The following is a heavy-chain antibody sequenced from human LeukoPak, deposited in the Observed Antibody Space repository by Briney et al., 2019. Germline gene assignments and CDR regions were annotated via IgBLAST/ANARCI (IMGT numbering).Heavy chain of an antibody. CDR1: GGSFSGYY. CDR3: AKDRSGIYYYDSSGYPGRTYYIDY. V-gene: IGHV4-34*01. CDR2: INHSGST. D-gene: IGHD3-22*01. Sequence: PSETLSLTCAVYGGSFSGYYWSWIRQPPGKGLEWIGEINHSGSTNYNPSLKSRVTISVDTSKNQFSLKLSSVTAADTAVYYCAKDRSGIYYYDSSGYPGRTYYIDYWGQGTLVTVSS. J-gene: IGHJ4*02.